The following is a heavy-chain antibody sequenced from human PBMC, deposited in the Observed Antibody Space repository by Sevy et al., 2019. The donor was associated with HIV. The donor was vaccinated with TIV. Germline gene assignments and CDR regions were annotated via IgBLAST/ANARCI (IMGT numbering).Heavy chain of an antibody. V-gene: IGHV3-43*01. D-gene: IGHD5-12*01. J-gene: IGHJ4*02. CDR1: GFKFDDHT. Sequence: GGSLRLSCGASGFKFDDHTMHWVRQAPGKGLQWVSFIGGDKKKSSYASSVQGRFSISRDNRRNTLYLQMHSLRIEDTGLYFCASDVGGFSGFDYWGQGTLVTVS. CDR2: IGGDKKKS. CDR3: ASDVGGFSGFDY.